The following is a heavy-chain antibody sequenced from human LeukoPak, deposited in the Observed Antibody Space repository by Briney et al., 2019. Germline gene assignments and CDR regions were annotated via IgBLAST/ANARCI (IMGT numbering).Heavy chain of an antibody. D-gene: IGHD1-1*01. CDR3: AREDWRILSYYYGMDV. CDR2: IKQDGSEK. Sequence: GGPLRLSCAASGFTFSSYWMSWVRQAPGKGLEWVANIKQDGSEKYYVDSVKGRFTISRDNAKNSLYLQMNSLRAEDTAVYYCAREDWRILSYYYGMDVWGQGTTVTVSS. V-gene: IGHV3-7*01. CDR1: GFTFSSYW. J-gene: IGHJ6*02.